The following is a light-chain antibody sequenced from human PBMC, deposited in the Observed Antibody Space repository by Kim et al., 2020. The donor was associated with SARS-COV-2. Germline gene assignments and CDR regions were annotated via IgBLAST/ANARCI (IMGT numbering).Light chain of an antibody. CDR3: QQSYGIPRT. J-gene: IGKJ2*02. CDR1: QSISTY. Sequence: DIQMTQSPSSLSASVGDRLTITCRASQSISTYLNWYQLKPGKAPKFLIYAASSLIGGVPSRFSGSGSGTVFTLTISSLQPEDFATYYCQQSYGIPRTFGQGTKRRS. CDR2: AAS. V-gene: IGKV1-39*01.